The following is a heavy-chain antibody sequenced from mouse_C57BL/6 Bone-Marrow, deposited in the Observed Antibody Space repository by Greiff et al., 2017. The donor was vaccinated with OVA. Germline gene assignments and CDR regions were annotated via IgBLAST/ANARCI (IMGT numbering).Heavy chain of an antibody. V-gene: IGHV1-69*01. Sequence: VKLQQPGAELVMPGASVKLSCKASGYTFTSYWMHWVKQRPGQGLEWIGEIDPSDSYTNYNQKFKGKSTLTVDKSSSTAYMQLSSLTSEDSAVYYCAREGAAQVYYAMDYWGQGTSVTVSS. J-gene: IGHJ4*01. CDR1: GYTFTSYW. CDR3: AREGAAQVYYAMDY. CDR2: IDPSDSYT. D-gene: IGHD3-2*02.